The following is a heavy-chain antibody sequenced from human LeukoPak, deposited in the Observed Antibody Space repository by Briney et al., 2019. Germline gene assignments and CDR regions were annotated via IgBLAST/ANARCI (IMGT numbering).Heavy chain of an antibody. Sequence: GGSLRLSCAASGFTFGSQAMSWVRQAPGKGLEWVSSISNSGVTTYYADSVKGRFTISRDNSKNTLYLQMNGLRAEDTAVYYCAKDPLNYGPFDSWGQGTLVTVSS. J-gene: IGHJ4*02. CDR1: GFTFGSQA. CDR3: AKDPLNYGPFDS. CDR2: ISNSGVTT. D-gene: IGHD3-10*01. V-gene: IGHV3-23*01.